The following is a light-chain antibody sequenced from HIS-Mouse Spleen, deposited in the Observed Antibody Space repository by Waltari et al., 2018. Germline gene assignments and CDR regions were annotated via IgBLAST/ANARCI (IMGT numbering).Light chain of an antibody. J-gene: IGKJ2*01. CDR2: KAS. Sequence: DIQMTQSPSTLSASVADRVTITSRASQCIRSWLALYQQKPGKAPKLLIYKASSLESGVPSRFSGSGSGTEFTLTISSLQPDDFATYYCQQYNSYSLYTFGQGTKLEIK. CDR1: QCIRSW. CDR3: QQYNSYSLYT. V-gene: IGKV1-5*03.